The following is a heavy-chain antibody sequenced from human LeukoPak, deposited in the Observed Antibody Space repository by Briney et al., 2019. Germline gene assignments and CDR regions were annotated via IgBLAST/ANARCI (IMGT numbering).Heavy chain of an antibody. CDR3: ARHEGYSSSWYYFDY. CDR1: GGSISSYY. CDR2: IYYSGST. J-gene: IGHJ4*02. V-gene: IGHV4-59*08. D-gene: IGHD6-13*01. Sequence: SETLSLTCTDSGGSISSYYWSWIRQPPGKRLEGIGYIYYSGSTNYNPSLKRRVSISVDTSKNQFSLKLSSVTAADTAVYYCARHEGYSSSWYYFDYWGQGTLVTVSS.